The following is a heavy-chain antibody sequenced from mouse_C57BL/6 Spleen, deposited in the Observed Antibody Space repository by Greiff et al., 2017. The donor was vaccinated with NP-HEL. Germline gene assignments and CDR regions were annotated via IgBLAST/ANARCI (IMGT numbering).Heavy chain of an antibody. CDR2: INPYNGDT. J-gene: IGHJ2*01. V-gene: IGHV1-20*01. CDR1: GYSFTGYF. D-gene: IGHD1-1*01. Sequence: EVQLQQSGPELVKPGDSVKISCKASGYSFTGYFMNWVMQSHGKSLEWIGRINPYNGDTFYNQKFKGKATLTVDNSSSTAHMELRSLTSEDSAVYYCARGGITTVVEGYWGQGTTLTVSS. CDR3: ARGGITTVVEGY.